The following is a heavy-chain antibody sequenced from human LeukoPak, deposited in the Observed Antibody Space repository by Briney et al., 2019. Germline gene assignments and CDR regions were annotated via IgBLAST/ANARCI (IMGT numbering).Heavy chain of an antibody. Sequence: GGSLRLSCAASGFTFSNCAMSWVRQAPGKGLEWVSGINLSGSSTYYADSVKGRSTISRDNSKNTLYLQMNSLRAEDTAVYYCARGPSSNWSGLDFWGQGTLLTVSS. CDR3: ARGPSSNWSGLDF. V-gene: IGHV3-23*01. CDR2: INLSGSST. CDR1: GFTFSNCA. J-gene: IGHJ4*02. D-gene: IGHD6-13*01.